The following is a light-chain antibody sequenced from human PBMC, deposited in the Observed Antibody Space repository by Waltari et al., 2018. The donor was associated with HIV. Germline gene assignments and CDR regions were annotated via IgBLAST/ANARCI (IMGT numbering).Light chain of an antibody. CDR1: NIGHKG. J-gene: IGLJ3*02. Sequence: SYVLTQPPSVSVAPGKTASITCDASNIGHKGVPSYQQKPGQAPILVLYYASDRPSGIPERFSGSNSGNTATLTISRVEAGDEADYYCQVWHISTDHWVFGAGTKLTVV. CDR3: QVWHISTDHWV. V-gene: IGLV3-21*04. CDR2: YAS.